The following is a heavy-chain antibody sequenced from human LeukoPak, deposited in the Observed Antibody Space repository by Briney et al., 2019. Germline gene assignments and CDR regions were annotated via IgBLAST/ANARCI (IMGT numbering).Heavy chain of an antibody. CDR2: ISSSSSYI. D-gene: IGHD6-6*01. CDR1: GFTFSSYS. CDR3: ARDRVLGFKH. V-gene: IGHV3-21*01. J-gene: IGHJ1*01. Sequence: GGSLRLSCAASGFTFSSYSMNWVPQAPGKGLWWVSSISSSSSYIYYADSVKGRFTISRDNAKNSLYLQMNSVRAEDTAVYYCARDRVLGFKHWGQGTLVTVSS.